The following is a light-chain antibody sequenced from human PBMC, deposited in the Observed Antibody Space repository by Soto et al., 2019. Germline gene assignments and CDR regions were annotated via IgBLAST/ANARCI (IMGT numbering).Light chain of an antibody. V-gene: IGKV1-5*01. CDR1: QSISSW. Sequence: DIQMTQSPSTLSASVGDRVTISCRASQSISSWLAWYQQKPGMTPKLLIYDASRLESGVPSRFSGSGSGTEFTLTIISLQPADFATYYCQQYNDYVTSFGQGTKLEMK. CDR3: QQYNDYVTS. J-gene: IGKJ2*01. CDR2: DAS.